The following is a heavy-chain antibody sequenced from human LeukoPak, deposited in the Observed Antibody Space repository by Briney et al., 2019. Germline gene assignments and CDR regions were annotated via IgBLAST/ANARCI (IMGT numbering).Heavy chain of an antibody. V-gene: IGHV1-2*02. J-gene: IGHJ5*02. CDR1: GYTFIAYY. CDR2: INPNSGGT. CDR3: ARRLDFPDGYNSNWFDP. D-gene: IGHD5-24*01. Sequence: GASVKVSCKASGYTFIAYYMHWVRQAPGQGLEWMGWINPNSGGTNYAQKFQGRVTISADKSISTAYLQWSSLKASDTAMYYCARRLDFPDGYNSNWFDPWGQGTLVTVSS.